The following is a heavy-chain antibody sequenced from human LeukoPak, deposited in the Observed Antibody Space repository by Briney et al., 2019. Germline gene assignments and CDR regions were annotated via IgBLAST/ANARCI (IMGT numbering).Heavy chain of an antibody. J-gene: IGHJ4*02. CDR2: INPNSGGT. D-gene: IGHD2-15*01. CDR3: ATIGSAGSWQMARDY. Sequence: ASVKVSCKASGYTFTGYYMHWVRQAPGQGLEWMGWINPNSGGTNYAQKFQGRVTMTRDTSISTAYMELSRLTSDDTAVYYCATIGSAGSWQMARDYWGQGILVTVSS. V-gene: IGHV1-2*02. CDR1: GYTFTGYY.